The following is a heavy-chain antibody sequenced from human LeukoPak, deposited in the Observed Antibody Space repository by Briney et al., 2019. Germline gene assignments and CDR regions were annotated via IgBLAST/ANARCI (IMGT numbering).Heavy chain of an antibody. Sequence: GGSLRLSCAASGFTFSSYSMNWVRQAPGKGLEWVSSISSSSSCIYYADSLKGRFTISRDNAKNSLYLQMNSLRTEDTAVYYCARTHYDSSDYYSVAITNWYFDLWGRGTLVTVSS. D-gene: IGHD3-22*01. J-gene: IGHJ2*01. CDR1: GFTFSSYS. V-gene: IGHV3-21*01. CDR3: ARTHYDSSDYYSVAITNWYFDL. CDR2: ISSSSSCI.